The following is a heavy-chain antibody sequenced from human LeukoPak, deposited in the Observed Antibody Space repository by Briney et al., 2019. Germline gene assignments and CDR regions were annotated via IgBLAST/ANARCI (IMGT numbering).Heavy chain of an antibody. CDR1: GLTFNNCA. CDR3: ATYSDYHRNYNYCNMDV. V-gene: IGHV3-23*01. D-gene: IGHD4-11*01. J-gene: IGHJ6*02. CDR2: VSGGGST. Sequence: SGGSRRLSCAASGLTFNNCAMNWVRKPVGKGLEWVSTVSGGGSTYYADSVMGRFTISRDNSKDTLYLQMSSLRAEDSAVYYCATYSDYHRNYNYCNMDVWGQGTTVTVSS.